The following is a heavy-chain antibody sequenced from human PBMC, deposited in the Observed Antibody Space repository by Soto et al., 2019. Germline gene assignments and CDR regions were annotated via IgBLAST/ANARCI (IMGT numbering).Heavy chain of an antibody. V-gene: IGHV1-3*01. J-gene: IGHJ5*02. CDR1: GYTYISYS. D-gene: IGHD6-19*01. Sequence: GASVKVSCKASGYTYISYSMHWVRQAPGQRLEWMGWINVGNGKTKYSQNIKGRVTINKDTSASTAYMELSNLKTKDTSVYYCAREKWGSGSRWLDPWGQGTLVTVSS. CDR3: AREKWGSGSRWLDP. CDR2: INVGNGKT.